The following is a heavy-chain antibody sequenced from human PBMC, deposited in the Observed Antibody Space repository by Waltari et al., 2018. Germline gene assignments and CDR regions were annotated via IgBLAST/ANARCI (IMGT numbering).Heavy chain of an antibody. CDR2: IYHSGST. Sequence: QVQLQESGPGLVKPSQTLSLTCTVSGGSISSGGYSWSWIRQPPGQGLEWIGYIYHSGSTYYNPSLKSRVTISVDRSKNQFSLKLSSVTAADTAVYYCARDSTGGGDPSYYYYGMDVWGQGTTVTVSS. CDR3: ARDSTGGGDPSYYYYGMDV. J-gene: IGHJ6*02. V-gene: IGHV4-30-2*01. CDR1: GGSISSGGYS. D-gene: IGHD2-21*02.